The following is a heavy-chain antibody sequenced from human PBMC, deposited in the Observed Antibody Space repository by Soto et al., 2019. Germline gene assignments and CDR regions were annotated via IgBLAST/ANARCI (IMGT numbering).Heavy chain of an antibody. CDR2: INSDGSTT. CDR3: ARGDAYNPLGSFDY. V-gene: IGHV3-74*01. J-gene: IGHJ4*02. CDR1: GFTFSSYW. D-gene: IGHD3-16*01. Sequence: GGSLRLSCAASGFTFSSYWMHWVRQAPGKGLVWVSRINSDGSTTRYADSVKDRFTISRDNAKNTVYLQMNSLRAEDTAVYYCARGDAYNPLGSFDYWGQGT.